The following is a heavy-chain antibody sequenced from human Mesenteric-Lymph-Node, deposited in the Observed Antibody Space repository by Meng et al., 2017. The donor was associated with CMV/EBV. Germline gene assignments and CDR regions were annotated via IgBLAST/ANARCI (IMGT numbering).Heavy chain of an antibody. D-gene: IGHD3-3*01. CDR1: GGSISSSSYY. CDR2: IYYSRST. J-gene: IGHJ6*02. V-gene: IGHV4-39*07. CDR3: ARDQYYDFWSGDMGGMDV. Sequence: SETLSLTCTVSGGSISSSSYYWGWIRQPPGKGLEWIGSIYYSRSTYYNPSLKSRVTISVDTSKNQFSLKLSSVTAADTAVYYCARDQYYDFWSGDMGGMDVWGQGTTVTVSS.